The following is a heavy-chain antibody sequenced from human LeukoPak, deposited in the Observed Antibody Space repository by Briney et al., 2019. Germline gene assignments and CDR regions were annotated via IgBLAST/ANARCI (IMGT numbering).Heavy chain of an antibody. Sequence: SETLSLTCTVSGGSISSYYWSWIRQPPGKGLEWIGYIYYSGSTNYNPSLKSRVTISVDTSKNQFSLKLSSVTAADTAVYYCARKGYDFWSGYSNYYYGMDVWGQGTTVTVSS. D-gene: IGHD3-3*01. V-gene: IGHV4-59*01. CDR3: ARKGYDFWSGYSNYYYGMDV. J-gene: IGHJ6*02. CDR1: GGSISSYY. CDR2: IYYSGST.